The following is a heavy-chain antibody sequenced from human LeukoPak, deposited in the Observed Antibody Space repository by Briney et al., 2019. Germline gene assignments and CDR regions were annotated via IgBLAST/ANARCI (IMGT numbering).Heavy chain of an antibody. D-gene: IGHD6-19*01. V-gene: IGHV4-38-2*02. Sequence: SETLSLTCTVSGYSISSGYYWGWIRQPPGKGLEWIGSIYYSGSSYYNPSLKSRVTFSVDTSKNQFSLKLGSVTAADTAVYYCARLHSSGWYLVDYWGQGTLVTVSS. CDR2: IYYSGSS. CDR3: ARLHSSGWYLVDY. CDR1: GYSISSGYY. J-gene: IGHJ4*02.